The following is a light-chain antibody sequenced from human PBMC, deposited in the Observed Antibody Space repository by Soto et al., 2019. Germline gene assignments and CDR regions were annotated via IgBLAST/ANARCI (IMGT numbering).Light chain of an antibody. CDR1: QSVGSS. CDR2: GAT. CDR3: LQYSNGPRT. V-gene: IGKV3-15*01. J-gene: IGKJ1*01. Sequence: ETVMTQSPATLSVSPGERATLSCRASQSVGSSLACYQHKPGQAPRLLIYGATTRATGIPARFSGSGYGAEFTLTINSLQSEDFALYYCLQYSNGPRTFGQGTKVEI.